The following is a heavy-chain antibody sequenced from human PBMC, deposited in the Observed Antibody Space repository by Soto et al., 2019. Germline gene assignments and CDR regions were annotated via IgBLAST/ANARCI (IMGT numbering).Heavy chain of an antibody. J-gene: IGHJ4*02. V-gene: IGHV3-30*18. CDR1: GFIFSTYG. CDR2: ISYDGSNE. Sequence: VQLVESGGGVVQPGGSLRLSCAAPGFIFSTYGMHWVRQFPGKGLEWVAHISYDGSNEHYADSVNGRFTVSRDNAKNTLSLQLTSLRSEETAVYYCNKEYIVGTTWGYFESWGQGTLVTVSS. D-gene: IGHD1-26*01. CDR3: NKEYIVGTTWGYFES.